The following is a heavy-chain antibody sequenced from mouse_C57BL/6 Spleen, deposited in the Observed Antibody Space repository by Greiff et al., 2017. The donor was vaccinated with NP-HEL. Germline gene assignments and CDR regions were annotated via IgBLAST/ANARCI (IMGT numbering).Heavy chain of an antibody. CDR2: INPNNGGT. J-gene: IGHJ4*01. CDR3: AYGYSYAMDY. D-gene: IGHD2-2*01. Sequence: EVKLQQSGPELVKPGASVKISCKASGYTFTDYYMNWVKQSHGKSLEWIGDINPNNGGTSYNQKFKGKATLTVDKSSSTAYMELRSLTSEDSAVYYCAYGYSYAMDYWGQGTSVTVSS. V-gene: IGHV1-26*01. CDR1: GYTFTDYY.